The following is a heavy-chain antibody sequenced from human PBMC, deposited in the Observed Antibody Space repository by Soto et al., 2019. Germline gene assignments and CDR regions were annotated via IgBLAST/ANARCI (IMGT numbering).Heavy chain of an antibody. CDR3: AGVNRQWLDERRSYFDY. J-gene: IGHJ4*02. CDR2: IYSGGRT. Sequence: EVQLVESGGGLVQPGGSLRLSCAASGFTVSSNYMSWVRQAPGKGLEWVSVIYSGGRTYYADSVKGRFTISRHNSKNTLYLQRNSLRSEDTAVYYCAGVNRQWLDERRSYFDYWVQGTLVTVSS. CDR1: GFTVSSNY. D-gene: IGHD6-19*01. V-gene: IGHV3-53*04.